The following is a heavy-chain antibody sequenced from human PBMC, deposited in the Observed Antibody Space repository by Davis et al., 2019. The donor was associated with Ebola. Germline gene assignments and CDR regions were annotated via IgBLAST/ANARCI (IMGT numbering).Heavy chain of an antibody. CDR1: AGSFSGYY. CDR2: INHSGST. J-gene: IGHJ4*02. V-gene: IGHV4-34*01. Sequence: PSETLSLTCAVYAGSFSGYYWSWIRQPPGKGLEWIGEINHSGSTNYNPSLKSRVTISVDTSKNQFSLKLSSVTAADTAVYYCARGYRGRSGRDYWGQGTLVTVSS. D-gene: IGHD2-15*01. CDR3: ARGYRGRSGRDY.